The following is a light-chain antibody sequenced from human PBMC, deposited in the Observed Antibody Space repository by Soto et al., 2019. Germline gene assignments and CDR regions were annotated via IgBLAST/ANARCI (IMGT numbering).Light chain of an antibody. CDR1: RRDVGGYNY. CDR2: DVT. J-gene: IGLJ1*01. Sequence: HSALTQPASVSGSPGQSITISCTGTRRDVGGYNYVSWYQQHPGKAPKLMIYDVTKRPSGVSDRFSGSKSGNTASLTISGLQAEDEADYYCSSFTSSSTRVFGTGTKLTVL. V-gene: IGLV2-14*01. CDR3: SSFTSSSTRV.